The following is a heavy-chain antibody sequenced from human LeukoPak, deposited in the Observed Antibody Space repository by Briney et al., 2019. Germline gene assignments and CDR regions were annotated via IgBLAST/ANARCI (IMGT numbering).Heavy chain of an antibody. V-gene: IGHV3-30*18. CDR3: AKDLSGPYYYYYYGMDV. D-gene: IGHD6-19*01. J-gene: IGHJ6*02. CDR2: ISYDGSNK. Sequence: GGSLTLSCAASGFTFSSYGMHWVRQAPGKGLEWVAVISYDGSNKYYADSVKGRFTISRDNSKNTLYLQMNSLRAEDTAVYYCAKDLSGPYYYYYYGMDVWGQGTTVTVSS. CDR1: GFTFSSYG.